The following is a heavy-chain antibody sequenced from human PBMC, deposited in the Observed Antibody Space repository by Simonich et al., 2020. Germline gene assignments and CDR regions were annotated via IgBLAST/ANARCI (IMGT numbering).Heavy chain of an antibody. CDR1: GGSISNSSYY. J-gene: IGHJ2*01. CDR2: FYDRRRT. D-gene: IGHD2-15*01. Sequence: QLQLQESGPGLVKPSENLSLTCTVSGGSISNSSYYWGWIRQPPGKGLEWVGSFYDRRRTYYNPSIKSRVPISVDTSRNQFSLKLSSVTAADTAVYDCARHKGYCSGGSCYSHWYFDLWGRGTLVTVSS. V-gene: IGHV4-39*01. CDR3: ARHKGYCSGGSCYSHWYFDL.